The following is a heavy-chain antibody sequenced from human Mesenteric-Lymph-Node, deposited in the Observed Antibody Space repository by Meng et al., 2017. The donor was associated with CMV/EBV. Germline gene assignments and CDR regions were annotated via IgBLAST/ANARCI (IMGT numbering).Heavy chain of an antibody. D-gene: IGHD6-13*01. J-gene: IGHJ6*02. V-gene: IGHV3-21*04. Sequence: GESLKISCAASGFTFSSYSMNWVRQAPGKGLEWVSSISSSSYIYYADSVKGRFTISRDNAKNSLYLQMNSLRSEDTAVYYCARSQIAAAGTYYYYAMDVWGQGTTVTVS. CDR1: GFTFSSYS. CDR3: ARSQIAAAGTYYYYAMDV. CDR2: ISSSSYI.